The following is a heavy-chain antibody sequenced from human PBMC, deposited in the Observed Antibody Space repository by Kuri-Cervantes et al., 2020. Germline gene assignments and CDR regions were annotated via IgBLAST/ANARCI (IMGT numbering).Heavy chain of an antibody. V-gene: IGHV3-7*01. J-gene: IGHJ6*02. CDR3: ARDRFQSRPPYYYGMDV. CDR2: IKQDGSEK. D-gene: IGHD3-16*01. CDR1: GFTFSSYW. Sequence: GESLKISCAASGFTFSSYWMSWVRQAPGKGLEWVANIKQDGSEKYYVDSVKGRFTISRDNAKNSLYLQMNSLRAEDTAVYYCARDRFQSRPPYYYGMDVWGQGTTVTVSS.